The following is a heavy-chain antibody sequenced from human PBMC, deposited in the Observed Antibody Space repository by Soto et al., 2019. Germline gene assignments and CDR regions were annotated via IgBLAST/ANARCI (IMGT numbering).Heavy chain of an antibody. CDR3: ASWYYYDSSGYYWFDP. D-gene: IGHD3-22*01. CDR1: GFTFSSYA. J-gene: IGHJ5*02. Sequence: EVQLLESGGGLVQPGGSLRLSCAASGFTFSSYAMSWVRQAPGKGLEWVSAISGSGGSTYYADSVKGRFTISRDNSKNTLYLQMNSLRAEETAVYYCASWYYYDSSGYYWFDPWGQGTLVTVSS. CDR2: ISGSGGST. V-gene: IGHV3-23*01.